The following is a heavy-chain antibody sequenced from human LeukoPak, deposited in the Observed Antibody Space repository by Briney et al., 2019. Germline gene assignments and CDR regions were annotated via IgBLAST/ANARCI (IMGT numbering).Heavy chain of an antibody. D-gene: IGHD3-22*01. V-gene: IGHV4-59*11. J-gene: IGHJ4*02. CDR1: VGYSSSLY. CDR2: IYYSGST. Sequence: LFLPWCVTVGYSSSLYWGWIRNPPGKGLEWIGYIYYSGSTNYNPSLKSRVTISVDTSKNQFSLKLSSVTAADTAVYYCARARYYYDSSGYYGFFSYYFDYWGQGTLVTVSS. CDR3: ARARYYYDSSGYYGFFSYYFDY.